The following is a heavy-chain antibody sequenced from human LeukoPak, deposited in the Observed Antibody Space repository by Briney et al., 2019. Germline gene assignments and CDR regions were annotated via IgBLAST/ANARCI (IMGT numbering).Heavy chain of an antibody. V-gene: IGHV3-23*01. J-gene: IGHJ6*03. CDR1: GFTFSSYG. Sequence: GGSLRLSCAASGFTFSSYGMSWVRQAPGKGLEWVSAISGSGGSTYYADSVKGRFTISRDNSKNTLYLQMNSLRAEDTAVYYCAKAPGYDARNSYYYYMDVWGKGTTVTVSS. CDR2: ISGSGGST. CDR3: AKAPGYDARNSYYYYMDV. D-gene: IGHD5-12*01.